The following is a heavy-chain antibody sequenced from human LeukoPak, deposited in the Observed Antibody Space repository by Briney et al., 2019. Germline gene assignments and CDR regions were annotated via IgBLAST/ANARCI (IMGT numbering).Heavy chain of an antibody. D-gene: IGHD3-10*01. V-gene: IGHV1-24*01. Sequence: ASVKVSCKVSGYTLTELSMHWVRQAPGKGLEWIGGFDPEDGETIYAQKFQGRVTMTEDTSTDTAYMELSSLRSEDTAVYYCATVITMVRGLAFDIWGQGTMVTVSS. CDR1: GYTLTELS. J-gene: IGHJ3*02. CDR2: FDPEDGET. CDR3: ATVITMVRGLAFDI.